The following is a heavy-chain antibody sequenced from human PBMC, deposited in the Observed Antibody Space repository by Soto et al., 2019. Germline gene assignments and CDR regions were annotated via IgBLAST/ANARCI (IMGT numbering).Heavy chain of an antibody. J-gene: IGHJ6*02. D-gene: IGHD2-8*01. CDR3: ASNGESYYYYGMDV. Sequence: QVQLVQYGAEVKKPGSSVKVSCKASGGTFSSSAISWVRQAPGQGLEWMGGIIPIFGTAEYAQKFQGRVTITADESTNTDFMEVSSLRSEDTAVYYCASNGESYYYYGMDVWGQGTTVTVSS. CDR2: IIPIFGTA. V-gene: IGHV1-69*12. CDR1: GGTFSSSA.